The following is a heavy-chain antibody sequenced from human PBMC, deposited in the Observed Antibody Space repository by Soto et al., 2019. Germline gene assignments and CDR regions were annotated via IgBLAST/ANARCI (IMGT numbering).Heavy chain of an antibody. CDR3: ARGVIH. D-gene: IGHD3-16*02. V-gene: IGHV4-31*03. CDR2: ISYSGRT. Sequence: SETLSLTCTVSGDSISSGAYYWSWIRQHPGKGLEWIGYISYSGRTYYNPSLKSRLTISVDTSKNQFSLKLSSVTAADTAVYYCARGVIHWGQGTLVTVSS. J-gene: IGHJ4*02. CDR1: GDSISSGAYY.